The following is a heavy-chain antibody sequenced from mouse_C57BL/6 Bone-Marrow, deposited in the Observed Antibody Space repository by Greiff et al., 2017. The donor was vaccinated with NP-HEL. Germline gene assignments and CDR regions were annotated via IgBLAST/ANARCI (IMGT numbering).Heavy chain of an antibody. CDR2: INPSTGGT. D-gene: IGHD1-1*01. J-gene: IGHJ4*01. V-gene: IGHV1-42*01. Sequence: VQLQQSGPELVKPGASVKISCKASGYSFTGYYMNWVKQSPEKSLEWIGEINPSTGGTTYNQKFKAKATLTVDKPSSTAYMQLSSLTSEDSAVYYCARDYYGSSYRVYYAMDYWGQGTSVTVSS. CDR3: ARDYYGSSYRVYYAMDY. CDR1: GYSFTGYY.